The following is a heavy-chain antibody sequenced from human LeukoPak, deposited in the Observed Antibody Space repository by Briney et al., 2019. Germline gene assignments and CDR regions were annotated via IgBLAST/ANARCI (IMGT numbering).Heavy chain of an antibody. J-gene: IGHJ4*02. CDR2: VSSSSSTI. Sequence: PGGSLRLSCAASGFTFSSYSMNWVRQAPGKGLEWVSYVSSSSSTIYYADSVKGRFTISRDNAKNSLYLQMNSLRDEDTAVYYCARGYDFWSGYYDYWGQGTLVTVSS. CDR1: GFTFSSYS. D-gene: IGHD3-3*01. V-gene: IGHV3-48*02. CDR3: ARGYDFWSGYYDY.